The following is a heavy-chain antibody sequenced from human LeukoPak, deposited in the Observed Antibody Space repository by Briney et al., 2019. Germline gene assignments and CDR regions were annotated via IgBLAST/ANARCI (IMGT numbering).Heavy chain of an antibody. D-gene: IGHD1-26*01. Sequence: GGSLRLSCVASGFTITNNWMYWVRQAPGRGLVWVSRIKNDESTAVYADSVKGRFTISRDNAKNTLYLQMNSLRVEDTAVYYRATVFKGSSLEDYWGQGTRVTVSS. V-gene: IGHV3-74*03. CDR3: ATVFKGSSLEDY. J-gene: IGHJ4*02. CDR1: GFTITNNW. CDR2: IKNDESTA.